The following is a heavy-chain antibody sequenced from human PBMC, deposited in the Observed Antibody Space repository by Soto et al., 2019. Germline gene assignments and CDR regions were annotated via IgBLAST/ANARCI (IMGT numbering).Heavy chain of an antibody. V-gene: IGHV3-74*01. CDR2: TNGDGSTT. D-gene: IGHD1-7*01. Sequence: EVQLVESGGGLVQPGGSLRLSCVASEFTFSNYWMHWVRQAPGKGLEWVSRTNGDGSTTNYADSVKGRFTISIDNAKNMVYLQMNSLRVEDTAVYYCARDNWNSYWGQGTLVTVSS. J-gene: IGHJ4*02. CDR3: ARDNWNSY. CDR1: EFTFSNYW.